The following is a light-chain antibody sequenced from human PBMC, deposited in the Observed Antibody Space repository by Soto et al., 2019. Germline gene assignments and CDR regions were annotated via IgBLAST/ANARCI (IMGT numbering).Light chain of an antibody. CDR1: QHVSSW. CDR3: RQTNIFPHP. CDR2: AAT. J-gene: IGKJ2*01. V-gene: IGKV1-12*01. Sequence: DIQMPQSPSSVSASVGDRVTITCRASQHVSSWLAWFQHKSGKAPKYLINAATSLQSGVPSRFSGSGSGTHSTLTISHLQPEDIATYSCRQTNIFPHPFGQGTKLEI.